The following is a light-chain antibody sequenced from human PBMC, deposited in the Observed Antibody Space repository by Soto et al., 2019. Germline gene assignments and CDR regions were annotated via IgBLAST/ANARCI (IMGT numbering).Light chain of an antibody. CDR3: HQYNTWPPYP. J-gene: IGKJ2*01. V-gene: IGKV3-15*01. CDR1: QSVSSN. Sequence: DIVMTQSPGTLSVSPGERATLSCRASQSVSSNLAWYQQKPGQAPRLLIYDASTRDTGIPARFSGSGSGTCFPLCISSLQYEDFAVFFCHQYNTWPPYPFGQGTKLEI. CDR2: DAS.